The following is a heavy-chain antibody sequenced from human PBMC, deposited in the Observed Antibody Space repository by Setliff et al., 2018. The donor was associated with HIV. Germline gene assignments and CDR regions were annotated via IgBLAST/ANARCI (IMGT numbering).Heavy chain of an antibody. D-gene: IGHD3-22*01. V-gene: IGHV1-46*01. Sequence: ASVKVSCKASGYTFTSYYMHWVRQGPGQGLEWMGMINPSGVTTNYAQKFQGRVTMTTDTSTSTAYMDLRSLRSDDTAVYYCAKCSEMLGTPATSSGYYCGWFDPWGQGTLVTVSS. CDR3: AKCSEMLGTPATSSGYYCGWFDP. CDR1: GYTFTSYY. J-gene: IGHJ5*02. CDR2: INPSGVTT.